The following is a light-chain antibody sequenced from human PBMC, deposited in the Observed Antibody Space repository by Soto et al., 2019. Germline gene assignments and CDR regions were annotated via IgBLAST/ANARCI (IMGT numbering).Light chain of an antibody. CDR2: GAS. V-gene: IGKV3-15*01. Sequence: VVTYAXATLSLSSEAXXXXXXXASQHVSDNLAWYQQKXGQAPRLLIYGASXRAIGIPARFSGSGSATEFSFTVTSLQSEDFAVYYCQQYDQWPITFGQGTRMEIK. CDR1: QHVSDN. CDR3: QQYDQWPIT. J-gene: IGKJ5*01.